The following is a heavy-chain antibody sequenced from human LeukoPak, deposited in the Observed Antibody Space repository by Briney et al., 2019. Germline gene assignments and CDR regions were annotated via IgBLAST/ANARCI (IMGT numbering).Heavy chain of an antibody. CDR2: MYNSGRT. D-gene: IGHD5-12*01. Sequence: PSETLSLTCTVSGGSISGYSWNWIRQSPGKGPEWIGYMYNSGRTNYNPALKSRVTVSVDTSRDQFSLTLSSVTSADTAVYYCAGAHRYSGFNSVYFDYWGQGILVTVSS. J-gene: IGHJ4*02. CDR3: AGAHRYSGFNSVYFDY. V-gene: IGHV4-59*01. CDR1: GGSISGYS.